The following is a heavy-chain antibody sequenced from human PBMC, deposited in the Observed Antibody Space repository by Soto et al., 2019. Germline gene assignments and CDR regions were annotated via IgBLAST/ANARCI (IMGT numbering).Heavy chain of an antibody. J-gene: IGHJ6*02. CDR3: ATYGERYYYYGMDV. D-gene: IGHD4-17*01. Sequence: ASVKVSCKASGGTFSSYAISWVRQAPGQGLEWMGGIIPIFGSTYYADSVKGRFTISRDNSKNTLYLQMNSLRAEDTAVYYCATYGERYYYYGMDVWGQGTTVTVSS. CDR2: IIPIFGST. V-gene: IGHV1-69*05. CDR1: GGTFSSYA.